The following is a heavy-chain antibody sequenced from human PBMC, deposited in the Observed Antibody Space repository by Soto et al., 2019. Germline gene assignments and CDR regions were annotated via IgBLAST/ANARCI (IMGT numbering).Heavy chain of an antibody. CDR1: GYTLTELS. Sequence: ASVKVSCKVSGYTLTELSMHWVRQAPGKGLEWMGGFDPEDGETIYAQKFQGRVTMTEDTSTDTAYMELSSLRSEDTAVYYCATPERRYCGGDCYPLDYWGQGTLVTVSS. D-gene: IGHD2-21*02. CDR3: ATPERRYCGGDCYPLDY. J-gene: IGHJ4*02. CDR2: FDPEDGET. V-gene: IGHV1-24*01.